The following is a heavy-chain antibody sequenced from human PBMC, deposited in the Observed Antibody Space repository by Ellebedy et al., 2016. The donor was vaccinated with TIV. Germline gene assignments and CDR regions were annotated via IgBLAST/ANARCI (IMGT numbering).Heavy chain of an antibody. J-gene: IGHJ4*02. CDR3: ARHGDSIFDY. D-gene: IGHD4-17*01. Sequence: GESLKISCAASGFTFSSYAMHWVRQAPGKGLEWVAVISYDGSNKYYADSVKGRFTISRDNSKNTLYLQMNSLRAEDTAVYYCARHGDSIFDYWGQGTLVTVSS. CDR2: ISYDGSNK. V-gene: IGHV3-30-3*01. CDR1: GFTFSSYA.